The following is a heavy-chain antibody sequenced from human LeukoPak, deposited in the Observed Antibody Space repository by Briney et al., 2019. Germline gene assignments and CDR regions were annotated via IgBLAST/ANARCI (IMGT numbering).Heavy chain of an antibody. J-gene: IGHJ4*02. D-gene: IGHD3-16*01. Sequence: ASVKVSCKASGYTFTSHGISWVRQAPGQGLEWMGWISVYNAKTNYAQKFQGRVTMTTDTSTNTAYMDLRRLRSDDTAVYYCARNWGAGHPINFDYWGQGTLVTVSS. CDR3: ARNWGAGHPINFDY. CDR2: ISVYNAKT. V-gene: IGHV1-18*01. CDR1: GYTFTSHG.